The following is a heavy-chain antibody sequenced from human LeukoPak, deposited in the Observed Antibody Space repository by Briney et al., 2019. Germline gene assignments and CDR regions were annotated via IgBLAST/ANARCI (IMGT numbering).Heavy chain of an antibody. CDR3: ARLPRSILYYYYYGMDV. Sequence: PSETLSLTCTVSGGSISSYYWSWIRQPPGKGLEWIGYIYYSGSTNYNPSLKSRVTISVDTSKNQFSLKLSSVTAADTAVYYCARLPRSILYYYYYGMDVWGQGTTVTVSS. J-gene: IGHJ6*02. CDR2: IYYSGST. CDR1: GGSISSYY. D-gene: IGHD2-21*01. V-gene: IGHV4-59*08.